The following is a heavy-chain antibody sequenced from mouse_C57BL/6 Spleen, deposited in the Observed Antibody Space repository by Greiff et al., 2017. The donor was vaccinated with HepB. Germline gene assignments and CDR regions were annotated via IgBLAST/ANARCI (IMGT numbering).Heavy chain of an antibody. V-gene: IGHV5-4*03. CDR1: GFTFSSYA. CDR2: ISDGGSYT. Sequence: EVMLVESGGGLVKPGGSLKLSCAASGFTFSSYAMSWVRQTPEKRLEWVATISDGGSYTYYPDNVKGRFTISRDNAENNLYLQMSHLKSEDTAMYDCEKTAKATDYALDYWGQGTSVTVSS. CDR3: EKTAKATDYALDY. J-gene: IGHJ4*01. D-gene: IGHD3-2*02.